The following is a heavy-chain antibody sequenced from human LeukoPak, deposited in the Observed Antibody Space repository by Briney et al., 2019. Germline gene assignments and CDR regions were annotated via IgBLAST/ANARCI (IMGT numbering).Heavy chain of an antibody. CDR2: ISAYNGNT. CDR3: HTGSYYRRYYFDY. D-gene: IGHD3-10*01. J-gene: IGHJ4*02. V-gene: IGHV1-18*01. CDR1: GYTFTSYG. Sequence: ASVKVSCKASGYTFTSYGISWVRQAPGQGLEWMGWISAYNGNTNYAQKLQGRVTMTRNTSISTAYMELSSLRSEDTAVYYCHTGSYYRRYYFDYWGQGTLVTVSS.